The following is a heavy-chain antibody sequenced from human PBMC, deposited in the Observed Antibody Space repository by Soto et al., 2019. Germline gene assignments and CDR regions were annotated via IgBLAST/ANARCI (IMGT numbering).Heavy chain of an antibody. CDR2: IYWDDDK. Sequence: QITLMESGPTLVNPTQTLTLTCTFSGFSLNTGGVGVGWIRQPPGKALEWLALIYWDDDKRYSPSLRSRLTITTHTSKNQVVLTMTNMDPVDTATYYCTHSRCGGDCLQSYSSHYYYGMDVWGQGTTVTVSS. CDR1: GFSLNTGGVG. J-gene: IGHJ6*02. V-gene: IGHV2-5*02. D-gene: IGHD2-21*02. CDR3: THSRCGGDCLQSYSSHYYYGMDV.